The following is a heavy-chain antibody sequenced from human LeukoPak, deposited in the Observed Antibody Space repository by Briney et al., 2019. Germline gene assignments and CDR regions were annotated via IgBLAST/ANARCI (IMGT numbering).Heavy chain of an antibody. J-gene: IGHJ3*02. CDR3: ARDSQYYDFWSGYYSLDAFDI. V-gene: IGHV4-59*01. Sequence: SETLSLTCTVSGGSISSYYWSWIRQPPGKGLEWIGYIYYSGSTNYNPSLKSRVTISVDTSKNQFPLKLSSVTAADTAVYYCARDSQYYDFWSGYYSLDAFDIWGQGTMVTVSS. CDR1: GGSISSYY. D-gene: IGHD3-3*01. CDR2: IYYSGST.